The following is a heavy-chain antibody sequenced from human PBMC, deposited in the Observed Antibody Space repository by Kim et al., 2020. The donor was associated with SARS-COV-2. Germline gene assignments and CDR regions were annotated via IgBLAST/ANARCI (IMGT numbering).Heavy chain of an antibody. CDR1: GFTFDDYT. CDR3: AKNQQETPDYYYGMDV. Sequence: GGSLRLSCAASGFTFDDYTMHWVRQAPGKGLEWVSLISWDGGSTYYADSVKGRFTISRDNSKNSLYLQMTSLRTEDTALYYCAKNQQETPDYYYGMDVWGQGTTVTV. CDR2: ISWDGGST. V-gene: IGHV3-43*01. D-gene: IGHD6-13*01. J-gene: IGHJ6*02.